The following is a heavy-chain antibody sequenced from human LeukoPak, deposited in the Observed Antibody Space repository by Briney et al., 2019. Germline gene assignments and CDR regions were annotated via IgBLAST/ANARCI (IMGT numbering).Heavy chain of an antibody. V-gene: IGHV3-43D*03. J-gene: IGHJ4*02. CDR1: GFTFDDYA. CDR3: AKDDY. CDR2: INYDGTST. Sequence: GGSLRLSCVASGFTFDDYAIHWVRQAPGKGLEWVSLINYDGTSTYYEDSVKGRFTISRDNTKNSLYLQMNSLRAEDSALYYCAKDDYWGQGTLVTVSS.